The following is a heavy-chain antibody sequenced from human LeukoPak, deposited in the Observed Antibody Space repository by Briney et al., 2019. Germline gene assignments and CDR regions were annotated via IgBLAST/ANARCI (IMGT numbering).Heavy chain of an antibody. V-gene: IGHV3-74*01. Sequence: GGSLRLSCTASGFSFSGHWMHWARQLPGKGLVWVSRISPTGSTTSYADSVKGRSTVSRDNAKNTLYLQVNNLRAEDTAVYYCARGPNSNWSGLDFWGQGTLLTVSS. CDR1: GFSFSGHW. CDR3: ARGPNSNWSGLDF. D-gene: IGHD6-6*01. J-gene: IGHJ4*02. CDR2: ISPTGSTT.